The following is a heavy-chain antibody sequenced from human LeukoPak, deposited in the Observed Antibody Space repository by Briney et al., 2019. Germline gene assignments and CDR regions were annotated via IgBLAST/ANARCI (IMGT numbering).Heavy chain of an antibody. CDR2: IYPDDSIT. CDR1: GYDFATYW. V-gene: IGHV5-51*01. Sequence: GESLKISCKGSGYDFATYWIGWVRQMPGKGLEWMGIIYPDDSITRYNPSFQGQVTISADKSISTASLQWSSLKASDTAIYYCARSDYGDFDAFDIWGQGTMVTVSS. J-gene: IGHJ3*02. D-gene: IGHD4/OR15-4a*01. CDR3: ARSDYGDFDAFDI.